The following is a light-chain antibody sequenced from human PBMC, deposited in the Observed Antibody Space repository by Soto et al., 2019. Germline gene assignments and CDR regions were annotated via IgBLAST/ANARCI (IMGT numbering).Light chain of an antibody. CDR2: GAS. CDR3: QHYGTSFWT. V-gene: IGKV3-20*01. CDR1: QSVSSSY. Sequence: EIVLTQSPGTLSLSPGERAALYCRTSQSVSSSYLAWYQQKPGQAPRLLIYGASSRATGIPDRFSGSGSGTDFTLTISRLEPEDLAVYYCQHYGTSFWTFGQGTKVEIK. J-gene: IGKJ1*01.